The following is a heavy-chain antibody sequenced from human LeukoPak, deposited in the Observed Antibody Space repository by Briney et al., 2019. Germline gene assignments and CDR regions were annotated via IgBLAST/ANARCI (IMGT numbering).Heavy chain of an antibody. V-gene: IGHV1-2*02. J-gene: IGHJ6*03. CDR3: ARDRVFGVVKPYYYYYMDV. CDR2: INPNSGGT. Sequence: ASVKVSCKASGYTFTGYYMHWVRQAPGQGLEWMGWINPNSGGTNYAQKFQGRVTMTRDTSISTAYMELSRLRSDDTAVYYRARDRVFGVVKPYYYYYMDVWGKGTTVTVSS. D-gene: IGHD3-3*01. CDR1: GYTFTGYY.